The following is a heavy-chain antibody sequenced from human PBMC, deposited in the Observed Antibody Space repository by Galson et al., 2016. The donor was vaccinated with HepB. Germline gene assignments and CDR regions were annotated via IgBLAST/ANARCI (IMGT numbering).Heavy chain of an antibody. CDR1: GFTFSTYA. V-gene: IGHV3-23*01. CDR3: ARATDSSWHNFDY. D-gene: IGHD6-13*01. J-gene: IGHJ4*02. CDR2: ISGGGDIT. Sequence: SLRLSCAASGFTFSTYAMTWVRQAPGKGLEWVSGISGGGDITYHADSVKGRFTISRDNSKNMVYLQMNSLRPEDTALYYCARATDSSWHNFDYWGQGTLVTVSS.